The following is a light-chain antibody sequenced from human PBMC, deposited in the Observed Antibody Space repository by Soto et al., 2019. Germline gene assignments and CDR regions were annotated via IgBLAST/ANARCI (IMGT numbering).Light chain of an antibody. Sequence: QSALTQPASVSGSPGQSITISCTGTSSDVGGYNYVSWYQQHPDKAPRLMIYDVSNRPSGVSDRFSGSKSGDTASLTISGLQAEDEADYFCCSSAPESTYVCGTGTKVTVL. V-gene: IGLV2-14*03. CDR1: SSDVGGYNY. J-gene: IGLJ1*01. CDR3: CSSAPESTYV. CDR2: DVS.